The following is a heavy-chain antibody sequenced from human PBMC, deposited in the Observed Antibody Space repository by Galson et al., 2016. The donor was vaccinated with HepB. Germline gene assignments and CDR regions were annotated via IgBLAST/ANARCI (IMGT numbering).Heavy chain of an antibody. CDR2: ISWSSGSI. CDR1: GFTFDDYA. D-gene: IGHD3-16*01. J-gene: IGHJ3*02. CDR3: ATDVRGGASDI. V-gene: IGHV3-9*01. Sequence: SLRLSCAASGFTFDDYAMHWVRQAPGKGLEWVSGISWSSGSIDYADSVKGRFTISRDNAQNSLYLQMRSLRAEDTAVYYCATDVRGGASDIWGQGTMVTVSS.